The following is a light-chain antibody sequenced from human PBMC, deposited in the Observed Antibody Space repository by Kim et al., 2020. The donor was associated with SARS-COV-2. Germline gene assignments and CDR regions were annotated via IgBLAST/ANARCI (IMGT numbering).Light chain of an antibody. CDR1: QSVSSY. CDR2: DAS. Sequence: VLTQSPATLSLSPGERVTLSCRASQSVSSYLAWYQQKPGQAPRLLIYDASNRAAGIPARFSGSGSGTDFTLTITSLEPEDFAVYYCQQRTNWPLTFGGGTKVDIK. CDR3: QQRTNWPLT. J-gene: IGKJ4*01. V-gene: IGKV3-11*01.